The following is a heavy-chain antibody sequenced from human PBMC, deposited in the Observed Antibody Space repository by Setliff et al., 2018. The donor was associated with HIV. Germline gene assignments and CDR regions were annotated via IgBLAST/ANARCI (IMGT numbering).Heavy chain of an antibody. D-gene: IGHD1-26*01. CDR1: GFSVSHYS. Sequence: GESLKISCAASGFSVSHYSMNWVRQAPGKGLEWISYISSSSNTIYYADSVKGRLAISRDNAKNSLYLQMNSLRAEDTAVYYCVREIVGATDYLDYWGQGTLVTVSS. CDR3: VREIVGATDYLDY. CDR2: ISSSSNTI. V-gene: IGHV3-48*01. J-gene: IGHJ4*02.